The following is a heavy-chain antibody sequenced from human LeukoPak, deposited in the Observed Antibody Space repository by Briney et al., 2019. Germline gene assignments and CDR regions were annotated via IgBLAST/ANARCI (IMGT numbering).Heavy chain of an antibody. CDR3: AKGRGYSGYDEIDY. D-gene: IGHD5-12*01. J-gene: IGHJ4*02. Sequence: GGSLRLTCAASGFTFDDYATHWVRQAPGKGLEWVSLISWDGGSTYYADSVKGRFTISRDNSKNSLYLQMNSLRAEDTALYYCAKGRGYSGYDEIDYWGQGTLVTVSS. CDR1: GFTFDDYA. V-gene: IGHV3-43D*04. CDR2: ISWDGGST.